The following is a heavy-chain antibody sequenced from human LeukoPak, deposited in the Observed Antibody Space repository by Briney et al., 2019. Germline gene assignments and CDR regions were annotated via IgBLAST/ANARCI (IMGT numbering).Heavy chain of an antibody. CDR3: ARGSGAAAGAFDY. Sequence: GGSLRLSCAASGFTFRSYGMHWVRQAPGKGLEWVAIVWYDGNNKYYADSVKGRFTVSRDNSEDTVSLQLNSLRAEDTAVYYCARGSGAAAGAFDYWGQGALVTVPS. CDR1: GFTFRSYG. CDR2: VWYDGNNK. D-gene: IGHD6-13*01. J-gene: IGHJ4*02. V-gene: IGHV3-33*01.